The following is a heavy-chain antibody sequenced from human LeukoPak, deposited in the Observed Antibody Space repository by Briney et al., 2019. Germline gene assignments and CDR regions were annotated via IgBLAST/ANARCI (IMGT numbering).Heavy chain of an antibody. Sequence: SETLSLTCTVSGGSISSYYWSWIRQPPGKGLEWIGYIYYSGSTNYNPSLKSRVTISVDTSKNQFSLKLSSVTAADTAVYYCASGRGRYYYGSGSSPPTDYWGQGTLVTVSS. CDR2: IYYSGST. CDR1: GGSISSYY. V-gene: IGHV4-59*12. J-gene: IGHJ4*02. CDR3: ASGRGRYYYGSGSSPPTDY. D-gene: IGHD3-10*01.